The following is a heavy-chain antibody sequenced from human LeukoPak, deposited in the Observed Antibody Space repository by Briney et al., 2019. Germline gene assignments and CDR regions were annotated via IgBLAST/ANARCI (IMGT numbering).Heavy chain of an antibody. CDR3: ARDERTAAAGTEGYFDY. CDR1: GYTFTSYG. D-gene: IGHD6-13*01. CDR2: ISAYNGNT. J-gene: IGHJ4*02. Sequence: ASVKVSCKASGYTFTSYGISWVRQAPGQGLEWVGWISAYNGNTNPAQKFQDRVTMTTDTSTSTAYMELSSLRFDDTAVYYCARDERTAAAGTEGYFDYWGQGTLVTVSS. V-gene: IGHV1-18*01.